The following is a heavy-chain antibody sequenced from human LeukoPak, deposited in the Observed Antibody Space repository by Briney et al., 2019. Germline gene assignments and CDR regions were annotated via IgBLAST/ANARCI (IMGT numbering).Heavy chain of an antibody. J-gene: IGHJ4*02. D-gene: IGHD6-19*01. CDR2: ISGSGSST. V-gene: IGHV3-23*01. Sequence: GGSLRLSCAASGFAFSSYAMSWVRQAPGKGLEWVSAISGSGSSTYFADSVKGRVTISSENSKNTLYLQMNSLRAEDTAVYYCAKAVAYSSGWPRFDYWGQGTLVTVSS. CDR3: AKAVAYSSGWPRFDY. CDR1: GFAFSSYA.